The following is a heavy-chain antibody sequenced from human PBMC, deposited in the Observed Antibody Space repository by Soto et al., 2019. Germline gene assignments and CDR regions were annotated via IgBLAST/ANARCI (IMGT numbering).Heavy chain of an antibody. CDR2: ISAYNGNT. CDR1: GYTFTSYG. CDR3: AADISVGDLDY. Sequence: AASVKVSCKASGYTFTSYGISWVRQAPGQGLEWMGWISAYNGNTNYAQKLQGRVTMTTDTSTSTAYMELSSLRSEDTAVYYCAADISVGDLDYWGQGTLVTVSS. V-gene: IGHV1-18*01. J-gene: IGHJ4*02.